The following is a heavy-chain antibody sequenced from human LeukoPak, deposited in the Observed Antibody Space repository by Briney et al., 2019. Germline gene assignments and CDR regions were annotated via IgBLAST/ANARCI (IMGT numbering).Heavy chain of an antibody. J-gene: IGHJ4*02. CDR2: ISGSGGST. CDR1: GFTFSSYA. V-gene: IGHV3-23*01. Sequence: GRSLRLSCAASGFTFSSYAMSWVRQAPGKGLEWVSAISGSGGSTYYADSVKGRFTISRDNSKNTLYLQMNSLRAEDTAVYYCAKGEYYYDSSGFYTGYFDYWGQGTLVTVSS. D-gene: IGHD3-22*01. CDR3: AKGEYYYDSSGFYTGYFDY.